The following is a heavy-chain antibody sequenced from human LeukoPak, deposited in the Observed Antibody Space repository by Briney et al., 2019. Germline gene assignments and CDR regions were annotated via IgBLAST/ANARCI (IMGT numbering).Heavy chain of an antibody. CDR3: AKLSSSWLYHHQDNWFDP. CDR2: IYTSGST. Sequence: PSETLSLTCTVSGGSISSGSYYWSWIRQPAGKGLEWIGRIYTSGSTNYNPSLKSRVTISVDTSKNQFSLKLSSVTAADTAVYYCAKLSSSWLYHHQDNWFDPWGQGTLVTVSS. D-gene: IGHD6-13*01. V-gene: IGHV4-61*02. J-gene: IGHJ5*02. CDR1: GGSISSGSYY.